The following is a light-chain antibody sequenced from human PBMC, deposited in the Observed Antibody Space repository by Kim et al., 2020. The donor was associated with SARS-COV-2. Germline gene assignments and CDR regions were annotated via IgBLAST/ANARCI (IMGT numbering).Light chain of an antibody. Sequence: EIVLTQSPGTLSLSPGERVTLSCRASQSVRSDYLAWYQQKPGQAPRLLIYGASSRATGIPDRFSGSGSGTDFTLTISGLEPEDFEVYYCQQYGSSPLTFGGGTKLEI. CDR1: QSVRSDY. V-gene: IGKV3-20*01. CDR2: GAS. J-gene: IGKJ4*01. CDR3: QQYGSSPLT.